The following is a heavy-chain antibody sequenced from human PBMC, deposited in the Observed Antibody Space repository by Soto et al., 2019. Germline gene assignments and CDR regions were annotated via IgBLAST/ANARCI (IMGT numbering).Heavy chain of an antibody. CDR3: ARGRGTYYYDSSGLTRRFDP. CDR2: INPSGGST. Sequence: ASVKVSCKASGYTFTSYYMHWVRQAPGQGLEWMGIINPSGGSTSYAQKFQGRVTMTSDTSTSTVYMELSSLRSEDTAVYYCARGRGTYYYDSSGLTRRFDPWGQGTLVTVS. D-gene: IGHD3-22*01. CDR1: GYTFTSYY. J-gene: IGHJ5*02. V-gene: IGHV1-46*01.